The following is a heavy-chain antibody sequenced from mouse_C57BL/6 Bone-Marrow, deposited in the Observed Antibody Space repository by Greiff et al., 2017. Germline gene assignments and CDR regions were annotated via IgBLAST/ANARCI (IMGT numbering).Heavy chain of an antibody. CDR2: IYPGSGST. CDR3: ARGIIWLRRYYYAMDY. Sequence: QVQLQQPGAELVKPGASVKMSCKASGYTFTSYWITWVKQRPGQGLEWIGDIYPGSGSTNYNEKFKSKATLTVDTSSSTAYMQLSSLTSEDSAVYYCARGIIWLRRYYYAMDYWGQGTSVTVSS. D-gene: IGHD2-2*01. J-gene: IGHJ4*01. CDR1: GYTFTSYW. V-gene: IGHV1-55*01.